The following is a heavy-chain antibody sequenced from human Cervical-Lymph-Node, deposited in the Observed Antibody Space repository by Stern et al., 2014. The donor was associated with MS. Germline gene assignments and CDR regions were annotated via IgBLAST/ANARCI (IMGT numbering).Heavy chain of an antibody. D-gene: IGHD3-10*01. Sequence: QVQLVQSGAEVKKPGASVKVSCKASGYTFTSYYMHWVRQAPGQGLEWMGIINPSGGSPSYAQKFQGRVTMTRDTSTSTVYMELSSLRSEDTAVYYCARDSSAGSGSYYNWFDPWGQGTLVTVSS. CDR2: INPSGGSP. J-gene: IGHJ5*02. CDR3: ARDSSAGSGSYYNWFDP. V-gene: IGHV1-46*01. CDR1: GYTFTSYY.